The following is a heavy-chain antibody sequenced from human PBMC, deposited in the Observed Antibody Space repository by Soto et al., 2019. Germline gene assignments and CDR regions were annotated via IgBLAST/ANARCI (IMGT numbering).Heavy chain of an antibody. Sequence: SETLSLTCTVSGGSISSGGYYRSWIRQHPGKGLELIGYIYYSGSTYYNPSLKSRVTISVDTSKNQFSLKLSSVTAADTAVYYCASEYCSSTSCYGDALEIWGQGTMVTVSS. CDR1: GGSISSGGYY. CDR2: IYYSGST. V-gene: IGHV4-31*03. J-gene: IGHJ3*02. CDR3: ASEYCSSTSCYGDALEI. D-gene: IGHD2-2*01.